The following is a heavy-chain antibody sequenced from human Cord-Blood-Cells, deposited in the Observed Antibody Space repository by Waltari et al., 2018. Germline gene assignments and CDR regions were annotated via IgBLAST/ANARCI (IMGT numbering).Heavy chain of an antibody. V-gene: IGHV4-38-2*02. D-gene: IGHD6-13*01. CDR2: IYHSGST. CDR1: GYSISSGYY. Sequence: QVQLQESGPGLVKPSETLSLTCTVSGYSISSGYYWGWIRQPPGKGLEWIGSIYHSGSTYYNPSLKSRVTISVDTSKNQSSLKLSSVTAADTAVYYCALTTPGIAAAGIGYFDLWGRGTLVTVSS. J-gene: IGHJ2*01. CDR3: ALTTPGIAAAGIGYFDL.